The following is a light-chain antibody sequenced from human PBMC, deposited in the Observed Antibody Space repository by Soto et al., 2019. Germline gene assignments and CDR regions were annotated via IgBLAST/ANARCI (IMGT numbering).Light chain of an antibody. CDR2: EVS. Sequence: QSVLTQPASVSGSPGQSITISCTGTGSDVGGYIYVSWYQQHPGRAPKLMIFEVSSRPSGVSNRFSGSKSGNTASLTISGLQADDEADYYCCSYAGSYSYVVFGGGTKLTVL. CDR1: GSDVGGYIY. CDR3: CSYAGSYSYVV. V-gene: IGLV2-14*01. J-gene: IGLJ2*01.